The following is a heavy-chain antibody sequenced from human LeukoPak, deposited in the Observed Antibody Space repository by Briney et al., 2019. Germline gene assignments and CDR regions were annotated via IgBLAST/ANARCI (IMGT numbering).Heavy chain of an antibody. Sequence: ASVKVSCKASGYTFTGYYMHWVRQAPGQGLEWMGWINPNSGGTNYAQKFQGRVTMTRGTSISTAYMELRSLRSDDTAVYYCARVGSYRPGDFDYWGQGTLVTVSS. D-gene: IGHD1-26*01. CDR2: INPNSGGT. V-gene: IGHV1-2*02. J-gene: IGHJ4*02. CDR1: GYTFTGYY. CDR3: ARVGSYRPGDFDY.